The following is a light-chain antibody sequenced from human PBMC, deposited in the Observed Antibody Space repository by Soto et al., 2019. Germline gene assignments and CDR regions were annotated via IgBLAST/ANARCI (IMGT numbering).Light chain of an antibody. Sequence: EIVFTQSPATLSFSPGERATLSCWASQSVSNYFVWYQQKPGQAPRLLIYDASKRATGIPARFSGSGSGTDFTLTISSLEPEDFAVYYCQQRSIWPWTFGQGTKVDIK. CDR1: QSVSNY. J-gene: IGKJ1*01. CDR2: DAS. CDR3: QQRSIWPWT. V-gene: IGKV3-11*01.